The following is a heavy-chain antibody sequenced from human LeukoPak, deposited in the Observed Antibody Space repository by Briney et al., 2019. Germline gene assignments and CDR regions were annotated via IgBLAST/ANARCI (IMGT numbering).Heavy chain of an antibody. J-gene: IGHJ5*02. Sequence: GGSLRLSCAASGFVFSKHGMHWVRQAPGKGLEWVAFIRHDESVKHYAESVKGRFTISRDNFKKTLSLQMNSLRPDDTALYYCARFSYGDYVAWGQGTLVTVSS. D-gene: IGHD4-17*01. CDR1: GFVFSKHG. CDR3: ARFSYGDYVA. CDR2: IRHDESVK. V-gene: IGHV3-30*02.